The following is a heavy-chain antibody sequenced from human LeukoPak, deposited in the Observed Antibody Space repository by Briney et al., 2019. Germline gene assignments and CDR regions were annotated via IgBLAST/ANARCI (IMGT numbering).Heavy chain of an antibody. CDR2: ISYDGSKK. Sequence: GGSLRLACAASGFTFSGYPIHWVRQAPGKGLEWGAVISYDGSKKYYADSVKGRFTISRDNAKNSLYLQMNSLRAGDTAVYYCARDSPKFYYDSSGYYFPYYFDYWGQGTLVTVSS. CDR3: ARDSPKFYYDSSGYYFPYYFDY. D-gene: IGHD3-22*01. J-gene: IGHJ4*02. CDR1: GFTFSGYP. V-gene: IGHV3-30-3*01.